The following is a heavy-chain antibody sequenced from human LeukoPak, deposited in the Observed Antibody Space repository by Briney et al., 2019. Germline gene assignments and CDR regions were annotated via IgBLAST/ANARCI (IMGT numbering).Heavy chain of an antibody. V-gene: IGHV3-7*03. CDR3: AKDLRVPEFDY. Sequence: GGSLRLSCAASGFTFSSYWMSWVRQAPGKGLEWMANIKQDGSEKYYVDSVKGRFTISRDNAKNSLYLQMNSLRAEDTAVYYCAKDLRVPEFDYWGQGTLVTVSS. CDR2: IKQDGSEK. CDR1: GFTFSSYW. J-gene: IGHJ4*02.